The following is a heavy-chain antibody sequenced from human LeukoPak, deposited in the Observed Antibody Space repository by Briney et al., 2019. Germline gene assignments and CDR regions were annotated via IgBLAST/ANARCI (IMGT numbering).Heavy chain of an antibody. D-gene: IGHD6-13*01. CDR3: ARGGDIAAAGRTGADYMDV. CDR2: INSHGSRT. V-gene: IGHV3-74*01. J-gene: IGHJ6*03. Sequence: PGGSLRLFCAACVFTLWSWRKHWPREAPGEGRVRVPRINSHGSRTSYADSVKGRFTISRDNAKNTLYMHVNSLRVEDTAVFYCARGGDIAAAGRTGADYMDVWGKGTTVTISS. CDR1: VFTLWSWR.